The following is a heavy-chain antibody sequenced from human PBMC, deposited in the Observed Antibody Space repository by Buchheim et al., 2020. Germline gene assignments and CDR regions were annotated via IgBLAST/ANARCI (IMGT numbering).Heavy chain of an antibody. Sequence: QLQLQESGSGLVKPSQTLSLTCAVSGGSISRGGYSWSGSRQAAGKGLEWIGYSYHSGSTYYNPSLKSRVTISVDRSKNQFSLKLSSVTAADTAVYYCARVVRDGYNCIDYWGQGTL. CDR3: ARVVRDGYNCIDY. D-gene: IGHD5-24*01. V-gene: IGHV4-30-2*01. J-gene: IGHJ4*02. CDR2: SYHSGST. CDR1: GGSISRGGYS.